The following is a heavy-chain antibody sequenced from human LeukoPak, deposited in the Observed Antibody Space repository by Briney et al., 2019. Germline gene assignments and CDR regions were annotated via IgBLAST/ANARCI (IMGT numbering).Heavy chain of an antibody. CDR1: GGSISSHY. D-gene: IGHD3-3*01. Sequence: SSETLSLTCTVSGGSISSHYWSWIRQPPGKGLEWIGYIYYSGSTNYNPSLKSRVTISVDTSKNQFSLKLSSVTAADTAAYYCARIIRPNYDFWSGYYTGIVGWFDPWGQGTLVTVSS. V-gene: IGHV4-59*11. CDR2: IYYSGST. J-gene: IGHJ5*02. CDR3: ARIIRPNYDFWSGYYTGIVGWFDP.